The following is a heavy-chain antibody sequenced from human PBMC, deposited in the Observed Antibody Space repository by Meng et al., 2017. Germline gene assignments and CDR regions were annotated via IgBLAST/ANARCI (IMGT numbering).Heavy chain of an antibody. CDR3: AGGLMVNDY. CDR1: GFTFSSYA. D-gene: IGHD3-10*01. V-gene: IGHV3-30*01. J-gene: IGHJ4*02. CDR2: ISYDGSNK. Sequence: QVDLVGFGGGVVQPGRSMRLSCAASGFTFSSYAMHWVRQAPGKGLEWVAVISYDGSNKYYADSVKGRFTISRDNSKNTLYLQMNSLRAEDTAVYYCAGGLMVNDYWGQGTLVTVSS.